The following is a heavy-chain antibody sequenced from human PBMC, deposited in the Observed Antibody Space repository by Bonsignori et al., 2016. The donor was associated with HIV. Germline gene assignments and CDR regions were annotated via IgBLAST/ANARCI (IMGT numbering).Heavy chain of an antibody. Sequence: RQAPGKGLEWVSYISSSGSTIYYADSVKGRFTISRDNAKKSLYLQMNSLRAEDTAVYYCARDYYDFWSGYQYYMDVWGKGTTVTVSS. V-gene: IGHV3-11*01. CDR2: ISSSGSTI. D-gene: IGHD3-3*01. J-gene: IGHJ6*03. CDR3: ARDYYDFWSGYQYYMDV.